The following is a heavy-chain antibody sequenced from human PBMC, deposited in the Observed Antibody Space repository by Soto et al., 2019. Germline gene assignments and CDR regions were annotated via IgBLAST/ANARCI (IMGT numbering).Heavy chain of an antibody. CDR1: GYTFTGYY. D-gene: IGHD6-13*01. CDR3: ARNIAAAGTGNCFDP. V-gene: IGHV1-2*04. CDR2: INPNSGGT. J-gene: IGHJ5*02. Sequence: QVQLVQSGAEVKKPGASVKVSCKASGYTFTGYYMHWVRQAPGQGLEWMGWINPNSGGTNYAQKFKGWVTMTRDTSISTAYMELSRLRSDDTAVYYCARNIAAAGTGNCFDPWGQGTLVTVSS.